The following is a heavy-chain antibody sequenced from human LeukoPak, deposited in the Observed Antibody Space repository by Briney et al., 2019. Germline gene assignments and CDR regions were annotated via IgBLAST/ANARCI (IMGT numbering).Heavy chain of an antibody. CDR1: GFTVSSNC. Sequence: QPGGSLRLSCAASGFTVSSNCMSWVRQAPGKGLEWVSVIYSGGSTYYADSVKGRFTISRDNSKNTLYLQMNSLRAEDTAVYYCARDREWAFDIWGQGTMVTVSS. D-gene: IGHD2-8*01. J-gene: IGHJ3*02. CDR3: ARDREWAFDI. CDR2: IYSGGST. V-gene: IGHV3-53*01.